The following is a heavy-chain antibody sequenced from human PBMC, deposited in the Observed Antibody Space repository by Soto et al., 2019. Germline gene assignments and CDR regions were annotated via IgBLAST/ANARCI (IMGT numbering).Heavy chain of an antibody. CDR2: ISSSSSYI. CDR1: GFTFSSYS. D-gene: IGHD5-12*01. Sequence: EVQLVESGGGLVKPGGSLRLSCAASGFTFSSYSMNWVRQAPGKGLEWVSSISSSSSYIYYADSVKGRFTISRDNAKNSRYLQMNSLRAEDTAVYYCARDYRRYSGYDGFDYWGQGTLVTVSS. J-gene: IGHJ4*02. V-gene: IGHV3-21*01. CDR3: ARDYRRYSGYDGFDY.